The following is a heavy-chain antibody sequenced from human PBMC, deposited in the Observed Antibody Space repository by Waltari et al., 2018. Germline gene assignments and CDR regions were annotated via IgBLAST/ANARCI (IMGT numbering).Heavy chain of an antibody. V-gene: IGHV4-4*07. CDR2: IYTSGNT. Sequence: QVQLQESGPGLVKPSETLSLTCPVSGDSINSYYWSWIRQPAGKGLEWIGRIYTSGNTNYNPSLKSRVTMSLDTSKNQFSLRLNSVTAADTAVYYCARVVPAATIEYYFDYWGQGTLVTVSS. CDR3: ARVVPAATIEYYFDY. D-gene: IGHD2-2*01. J-gene: IGHJ4*02. CDR1: GDSINSYY.